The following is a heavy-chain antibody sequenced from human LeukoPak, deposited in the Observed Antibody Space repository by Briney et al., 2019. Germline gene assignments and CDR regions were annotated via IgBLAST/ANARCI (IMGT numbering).Heavy chain of an antibody. D-gene: IGHD4-17*01. CDR1: GYTFTSYG. Sequence: GASVKVSCKASGYTFTSYGISWVRQAPGQGLEWMGWISAYNGNTNYAQKLQGRVTTTTDTSTSTAYMELRSLRSDDTAVYYCARDLYGDSRYYFDYWGQGTLVTVSS. V-gene: IGHV1-18*01. J-gene: IGHJ4*02. CDR2: ISAYNGNT. CDR3: ARDLYGDSRYYFDY.